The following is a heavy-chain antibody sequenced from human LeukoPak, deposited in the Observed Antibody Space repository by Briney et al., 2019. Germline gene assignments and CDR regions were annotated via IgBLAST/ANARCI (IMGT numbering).Heavy chain of an antibody. CDR1: GFTFNNYE. J-gene: IGHJ4*02. D-gene: IGHD3-10*01. Sequence: GGSLRLSCAVSGFTFNNYEMNWVRQAPGKGLEWVSYISGSARTTYYADSVQGRFTISRDNAENLLFLQMNSLRAEDTAVYYCARTGGHFDYWGQGTLVTVSS. CDR2: ISGSARTT. V-gene: IGHV3-48*03. CDR3: ARTGGHFDY.